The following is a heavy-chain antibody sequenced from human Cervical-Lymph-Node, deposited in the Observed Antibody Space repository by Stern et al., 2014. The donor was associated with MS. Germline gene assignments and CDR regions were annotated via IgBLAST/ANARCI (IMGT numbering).Heavy chain of an antibody. Sequence: VQLVESGGGVVQPGRSLRLSCAASGFTFSSYGMHWVRQAPGKGLEWVAVIWYDGSNKYYADSVKGRFTISIDNSKNTLYLQMNSLRAEDTAVYYCARANSVSGDFDYWGQGTLVTVSS. CDR2: IWYDGSNK. CDR3: ARANSVSGDFDY. V-gene: IGHV3-33*01. J-gene: IGHJ4*02. CDR1: GFTFSSYG. D-gene: IGHD1-26*01.